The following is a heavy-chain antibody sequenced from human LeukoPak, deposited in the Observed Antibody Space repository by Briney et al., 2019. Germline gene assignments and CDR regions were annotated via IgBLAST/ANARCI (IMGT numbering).Heavy chain of an antibody. CDR2: INPSGGST. D-gene: IGHD6-13*01. J-gene: IGHJ4*02. CDR3: ARVSSSSWPDY. CDR1: GYTFTSYY. V-gene: IGHV1-46*01. Sequence: ASVKVSCKASGYTFTSYYMHWVRQAPGQGLEWMGIINPSGGSTSYAQKFQGRVTMTRDTSTSTAYMELRSLRSDDTAVYYCARVSSSSWPDYWGQGTLVTVSS.